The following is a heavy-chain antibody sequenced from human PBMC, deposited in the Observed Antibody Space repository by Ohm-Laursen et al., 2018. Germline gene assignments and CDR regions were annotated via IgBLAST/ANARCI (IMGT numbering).Heavy chain of an antibody. CDR2: MNPNSGNT. CDR3: ARASKYQLLYGWFDP. J-gene: IGHJ5*02. V-gene: IGHV1-8*01. Sequence: ATVKISCKASGYTFTSYDINWVRQATGQGLEWMGWMNPNSGNTGYAQKFQGRVTMTRNTSISTAYMELRSLRSEDTAVYYCARASKYQLLYGWFDPWGQGTLVTVSS. CDR1: GYTFTSYD. D-gene: IGHD2-2*02.